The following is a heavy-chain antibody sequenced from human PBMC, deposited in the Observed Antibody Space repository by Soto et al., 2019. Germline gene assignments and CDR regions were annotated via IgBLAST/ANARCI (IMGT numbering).Heavy chain of an antibody. Sequence: QVQLVQSGAEVKKPGSSVKVSCKASGGTFNKYAIDWVRQAPGQGLEWMGGIIPLFGTANYAQKFQGRVTITADEATSTAYMELSSLRSEDTAVYDCARQFDYDTSGYYYAYWGQGTLVTVSS. V-gene: IGHV1-69*01. CDR1: GGTFNKYA. J-gene: IGHJ4*02. CDR3: ARQFDYDTSGYYYAY. D-gene: IGHD3-22*01. CDR2: IIPLFGTA.